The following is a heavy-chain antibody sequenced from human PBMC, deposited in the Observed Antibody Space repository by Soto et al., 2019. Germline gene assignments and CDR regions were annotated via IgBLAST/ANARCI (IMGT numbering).Heavy chain of an antibody. CDR2: ISSGSSDT. Sequence: GGSLRLSCEASGFTFSRVSMNWVRQVPGKGLEWVASISSGSSDTWYADSVKGRNIISKDNTQNSPFLQMNTRTPEDTSICYRPKFAYWGPGTQGTVSS. CDR1: GFTFSRVS. V-gene: IGHV3-21*01. J-gene: IGHJ4*02. CDR3: PKFAY.